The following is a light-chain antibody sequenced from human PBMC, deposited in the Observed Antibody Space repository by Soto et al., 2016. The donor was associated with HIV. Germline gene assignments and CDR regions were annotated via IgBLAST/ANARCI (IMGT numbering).Light chain of an antibody. CDR2: SAS. V-gene: IGKV1-6*01. CDR3: LQDYSYPYS. J-gene: IGKJ2*03. CDR1: QGIKNE. Sequence: AIQMTQSPSSLSASVGDRVTITCRAGQGIKNELGWYQQKPGEAPKLLIYSASTLGSGVPLRFSGSGSGTDFTLTISSLQPEDSASYFCLQDYSYPYSFGQGTKLE.